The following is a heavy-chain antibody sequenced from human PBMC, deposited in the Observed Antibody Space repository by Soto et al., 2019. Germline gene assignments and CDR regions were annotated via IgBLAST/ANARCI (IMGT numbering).Heavy chain of an antibody. V-gene: IGHV3-21*01. CDR2: ISSSSSYI. CDR3: ARVYNDFWSGSIDY. J-gene: IGHJ4*02. Sequence: EVQLVESGGGLVKPGGSLRLSCAASGFTFSSYSMNWVRQAPGKGLEWVSSISSSSSYIYYADSVKGRFTISRDNAKNSLYLQMNSLRAEDTVVYYCARVYNDFWSGSIDYWGQGTLVTVSS. CDR1: GFTFSSYS. D-gene: IGHD3-3*01.